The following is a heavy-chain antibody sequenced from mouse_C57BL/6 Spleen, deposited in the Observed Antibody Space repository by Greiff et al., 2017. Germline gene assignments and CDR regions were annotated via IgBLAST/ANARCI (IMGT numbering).Heavy chain of an antibody. J-gene: IGHJ4*01. CDR2: IHPNSGST. CDR1: GYTFTSYW. D-gene: IGHD2-4*01. Sequence: QVQLKQSGAELVKPGASVKLSCKASGYTFTSYWMHWVKQRPGKGLEWIGMIHPNSGSTNYNEKFKSKATLTVDKSSSTAYMQLSSLTSEDSAVYYCAYDYDGYAMDYWGQGTSVTVSS. CDR3: AYDYDGYAMDY. V-gene: IGHV1-64*01.